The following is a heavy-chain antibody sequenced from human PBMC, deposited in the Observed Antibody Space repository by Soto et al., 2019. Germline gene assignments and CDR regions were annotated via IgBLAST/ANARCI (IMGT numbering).Heavy chain of an antibody. D-gene: IGHD3-10*01. J-gene: IGHJ4*02. CDR3: ARQHLWFGSPYYFDY. CDR2: IYYSGST. Sequence: PWETLSLTCTVSGGSISSGDYYWSWIRQPPGKGLEWIGYIYYSGSTYYNPSLKSRVTISVDTSKNQFSLKLSSVTAADTAVYYCARQHLWFGSPYYFDYWGQGTLVTVSS. CDR1: GGSISSGDYY. V-gene: IGHV4-30-4*01.